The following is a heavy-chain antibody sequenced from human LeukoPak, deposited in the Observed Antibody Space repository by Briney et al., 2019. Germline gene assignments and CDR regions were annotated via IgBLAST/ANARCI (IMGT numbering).Heavy chain of an antibody. CDR3: ARVSAYSSGWPLLDY. CDR1: AFTFSGYN. V-gene: IGHV3-48*02. Sequence: GGSLRLSCAASAFTFSGYNMNWVRQAPGKGLEWVSYISCSSTTIKYAGSVKGRFTISRDNAKNSLFLQLNSLRDEDTAVYYCARVSAYSSGWPLLDYWGQGALVTVSS. J-gene: IGHJ4*02. CDR2: ISCSSTTI. D-gene: IGHD6-19*01.